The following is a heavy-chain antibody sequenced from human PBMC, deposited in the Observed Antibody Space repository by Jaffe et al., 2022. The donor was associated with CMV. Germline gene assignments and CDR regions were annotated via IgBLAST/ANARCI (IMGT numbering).Heavy chain of an antibody. V-gene: IGHV1-46*01. CDR1: GYTFTDYY. J-gene: IGHJ4*02. CDR2: IKLSDGST. D-gene: IGHD2-2*01. Sequence: QVQLVQSGAEVKEPGASVKVSCKASGYTFTDYYMHWVRQAPGPGLEWMGIIKLSDGSTNYAQKFQGRVAMTRDTSTSTLYMDLSGLTSEDTAVYFCVRADPLQHFDYWGQGTPVTVSS. CDR3: VRADPLQHFDY.